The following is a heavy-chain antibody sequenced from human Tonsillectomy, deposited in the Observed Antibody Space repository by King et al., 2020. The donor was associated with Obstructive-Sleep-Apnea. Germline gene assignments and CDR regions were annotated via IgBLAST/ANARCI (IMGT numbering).Heavy chain of an antibody. D-gene: IGHD2-2*01. CDR1: GGSISSDY. Sequence: VQLQESGPGLVKTSETLSLTCTVSGGSISSDYWSWIRQPPGKGLEWIGYIYNSGSTNYNPSLKSRVTISVDTSKNQFSLKLSSVIAADTAVYYCAGRQQPRGDFVVVPAAMSPQENFYYGMDVWGQGTTVTVSS. J-gene: IGHJ6*02. V-gene: IGHV4-59*08. CDR2: IYNSGST. CDR3: AGRQQPRGDFVVVPAAMSPQENFYYGMDV.